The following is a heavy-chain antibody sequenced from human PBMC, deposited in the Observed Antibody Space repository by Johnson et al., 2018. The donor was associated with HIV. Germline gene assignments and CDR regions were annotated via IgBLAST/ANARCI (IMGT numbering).Heavy chain of an antibody. Sequence: QMQLVESGGGVVQPGGSQRLSCAASGFTFSSYGMHWVRQAPGKGLEWVAFIRYDGSNKYYADSVKGRFTISRDNSKNTLYLQMNSLRAEDTAVYYCAKTEDAFDIWGQGTMVTVSS. CDR1: GFTFSSYG. V-gene: IGHV3-30*02. J-gene: IGHJ3*02. CDR2: IRYDGSNK. CDR3: AKTEDAFDI.